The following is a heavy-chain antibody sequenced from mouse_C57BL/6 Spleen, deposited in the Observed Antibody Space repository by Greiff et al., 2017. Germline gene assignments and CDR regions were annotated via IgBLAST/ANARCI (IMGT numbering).Heavy chain of an antibody. Sequence: VQLQQSGAELVRPGTSVKVSCKASGYAFTNYLIEWVKQRPGQGLEWIGVINPGSGGTNYNEKFKGKATLTADKSSSTAYMQLSSRTSEDSAVYFCARQEVYSMGSYFDDWGQGTTLTVSS. CDR3: ARQEVYSMGSYFDD. CDR2: INPGSGGT. D-gene: IGHD1-1*02. J-gene: IGHJ2*01. CDR1: GYAFTNYL. V-gene: IGHV1-54*01.